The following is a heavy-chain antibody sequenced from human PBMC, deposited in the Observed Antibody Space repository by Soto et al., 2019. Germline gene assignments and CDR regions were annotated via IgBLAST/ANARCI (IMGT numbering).Heavy chain of an antibody. J-gene: IGHJ6*02. CDR3: AKATYPVRGVRNPPARGMDV. CDR2: ISGSGGST. V-gene: IGHV3-23*01. D-gene: IGHD3-10*01. CDR1: GFTFSSYA. Sequence: PGGSLRLSCAASGFTFSSYAMSWVCQAPGKGLEWVSAISGSGGSTYYADSVKGRFTISRDNSKNTLYLQMNSLRAEDTAVYYCAKATYPVRGVRNPPARGMDVWGQGTTVTVSS.